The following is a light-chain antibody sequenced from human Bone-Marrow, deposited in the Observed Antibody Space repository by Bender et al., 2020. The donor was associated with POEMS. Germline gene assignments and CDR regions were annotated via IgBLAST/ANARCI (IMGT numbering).Light chain of an antibody. CDR1: STDVGRYAY. J-gene: IGLJ1*01. CDR2: EVT. Sequence: QSALTQPPSASGSPGQSVTISCTGTSTDVGRYAYVSWYQHHPGKAPKLLLYEVTKRPSGVPDRFSGSKSGNTASLTVSGLQAEDEADYYCCSHAGNYILVFGSGTKVTVL. CDR3: CSHAGNYILV. V-gene: IGLV2-8*01.